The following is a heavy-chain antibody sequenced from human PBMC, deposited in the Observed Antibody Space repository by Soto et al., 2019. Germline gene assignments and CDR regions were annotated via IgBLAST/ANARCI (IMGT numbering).Heavy chain of an antibody. CDR2: IYYSGST. D-gene: IGHD2-2*02. CDR3: ASVTRTCISTSCYRYYYGMDV. J-gene: IGHJ6*02. Sequence: SETLSLTCTFSGVSVSSGSYYLSWIRQPPGKGLEWIGYIYYSGSTNYNPSLKSRVTISVDTSKNQFSLKLSSVTAADTAVYYCASVTRTCISTSCYRYYYGMDVWGQGTTVTVSS. CDR1: GVSVSSGSYY. V-gene: IGHV4-61*01.